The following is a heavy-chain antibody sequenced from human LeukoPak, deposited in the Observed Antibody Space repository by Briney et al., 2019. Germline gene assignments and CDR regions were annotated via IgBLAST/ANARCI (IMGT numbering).Heavy chain of an antibody. V-gene: IGHV3-23*01. D-gene: IGHD6-13*01. CDR3: ARKSLAAAATYFDY. Sequence: PGGSLRLSCAASGFTFSSYEMNWVRQAPGKGLEWVSAISGSGGSTYYADSVKGRFTISRDNSKNTLYLQMNSLRAEDTAVYSCARKSLAAAATYFDYWGQGTLVTVSS. CDR2: ISGSGGST. J-gene: IGHJ4*02. CDR1: GFTFSSYE.